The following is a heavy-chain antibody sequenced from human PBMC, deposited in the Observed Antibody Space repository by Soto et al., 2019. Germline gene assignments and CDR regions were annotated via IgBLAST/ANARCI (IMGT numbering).Heavy chain of an antibody. J-gene: IGHJ4*02. CDR1: GFTFDDYA. CDR2: ISWNSGSI. CDR3: AKGMGIAVAGAFDY. V-gene: IGHV3-9*01. Sequence: GGSLRLSCAASGFTFDDYAMHWVRQAPGKGLEWVSGISWNSGSIGYADSVKGRFTISRDNAKNSLYLQMNSLRAEDTALYYCAKGMGIAVAGAFDYWRQRTLVTVSS. D-gene: IGHD6-19*01.